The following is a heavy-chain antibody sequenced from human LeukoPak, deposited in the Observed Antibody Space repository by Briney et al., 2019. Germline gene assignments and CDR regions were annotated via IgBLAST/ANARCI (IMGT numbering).Heavy chain of an antibody. Sequence: ASVKVSCKASGYTFTGYYMYWVRQAPGQGLEWMGWINPNSGGTNYAQKFQGRVTMTRDTSVSTAYMELSSLRSDDTAVYYCARGSGSSGFDSWGQGTLVTASS. CDR1: GYTFTGYY. J-gene: IGHJ4*02. D-gene: IGHD1-26*01. V-gene: IGHV1-2*02. CDR3: ARGSGSSGFDS. CDR2: INPNSGGT.